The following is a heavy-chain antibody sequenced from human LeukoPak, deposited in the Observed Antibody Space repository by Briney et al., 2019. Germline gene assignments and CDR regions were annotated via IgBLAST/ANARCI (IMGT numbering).Heavy chain of an antibody. CDR2: INPNSGGT. J-gene: IGHJ4*02. CDR3: ARGHQLPIAAAWPQPFDY. V-gene: IGHV1-2*02. Sequence: ASVKVSCKASGYTFTGYYMHWVRQAPGQGLEWMGWINPNSGGTNYAQKFQGRVTMTRDTSISTAYMELSRLRSDDTAVYYCARGHQLPIAAAWPQPFDYWGQGTLVTVSS. D-gene: IGHD6-13*01. CDR1: GYTFTGYY.